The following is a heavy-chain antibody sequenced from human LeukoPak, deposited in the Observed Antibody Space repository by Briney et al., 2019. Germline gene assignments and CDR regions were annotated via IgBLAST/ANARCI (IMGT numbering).Heavy chain of an antibody. CDR1: GYTFTSYA. CDR2: INAGNGNT. CDR3: ARGVRITMARGVIIRGPFDY. Sequence: ASVKVSCKASGYTFTSYAMHWVRQAPGQRLEWMGWINAGNGNTKYSQKFQGRVTITRDTSASTAYMELSSLRSEDTAVYYCARGVRITMARGVIIRGPFDYWGQGTLVTVSS. J-gene: IGHJ4*02. V-gene: IGHV1-3*01. D-gene: IGHD3-10*01.